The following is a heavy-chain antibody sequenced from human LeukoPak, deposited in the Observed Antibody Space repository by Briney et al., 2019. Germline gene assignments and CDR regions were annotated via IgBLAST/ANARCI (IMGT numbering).Heavy chain of an antibody. Sequence: GSLRLSCAASGSTFSNYWMSWVRQAPGKGLEWLGYISDTGKTEYNPSLKSRGTLSLDTSKNQFSLRLTSVTAADTAVYYCVTGYYEPFDNWGQGTLVTVSS. J-gene: IGHJ4*02. CDR1: GSTFSNYW. D-gene: IGHD3-3*01. CDR2: ISDTGKT. V-gene: IGHV4-59*01. CDR3: VTGYYEPFDN.